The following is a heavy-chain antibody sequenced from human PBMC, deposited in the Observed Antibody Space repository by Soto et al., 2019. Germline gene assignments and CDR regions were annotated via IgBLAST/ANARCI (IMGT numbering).Heavy chain of an antibody. Sequence: EVQLVESGGGLVQPGGSLRLSCAASGLIFSDYHMDWVRQAPGKGLEWVGRIRRKANIYTTEYAASVKGRFTISRDDSKNSLYLQMNSLKSEDTAVYYCAMLGGWSGGSSGMDVWGKGTTVTVSS. CDR1: GLIFSDYH. V-gene: IGHV3-72*01. CDR2: IRRKANIYTT. J-gene: IGHJ6*04. D-gene: IGHD6-19*01. CDR3: AMLGGWSGGSSGMDV.